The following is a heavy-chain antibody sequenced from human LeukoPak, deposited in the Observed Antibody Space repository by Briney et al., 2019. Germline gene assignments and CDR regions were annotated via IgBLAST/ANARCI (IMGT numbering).Heavy chain of an antibody. V-gene: IGHV4-39*07. D-gene: IGHD2-15*01. CDR2: IYHNGYT. CDR3: ARPLSLGYCSGGSCYGRGAWFDR. J-gene: IGHJ5*02. CDR1: GGSIGSPSHH. Sequence: SETLSLTCTVSGGSIGSPSHHWGWIRQPPGKGLEWIATIYHNGYTYYNPSLKSRVTISVDKSKNQFSLKLRSVTAADTAVYYCARPLSLGYCSGGSCYGRGAWFDRWGQGTLVTVSS.